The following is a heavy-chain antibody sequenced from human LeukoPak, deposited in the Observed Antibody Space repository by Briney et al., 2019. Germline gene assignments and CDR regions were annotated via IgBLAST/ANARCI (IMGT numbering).Heavy chain of an antibody. CDR3: ARALGYSSGWHYFDY. CDR2: IIPIFGTA. Sequence: GASVKVSCKASGYTFTSYGISWVRQAPGQGLEWMGGIIPIFGTANYAQKFQGRVTITTDESTSTAYMELSSLRSEDTAVYYCARALGYSSGWHYFDYWGQGTLVTVSS. V-gene: IGHV1-69*05. D-gene: IGHD6-19*01. CDR1: GYTFTSYG. J-gene: IGHJ4*02.